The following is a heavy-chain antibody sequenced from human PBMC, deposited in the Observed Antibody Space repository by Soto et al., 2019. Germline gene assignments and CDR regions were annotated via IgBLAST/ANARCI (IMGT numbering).Heavy chain of an antibody. V-gene: IGHV4-59*01. CDR1: GGSISSYY. Sequence: PSETLSLTCTVSGGSISSYYWSWIRQPPGKGLEWIGYIYYSGSTNYNPSLKSRVTISVDTSKNQFSLKLSSVTAADTAIYYCARRTLVTTRYFQHWGQGTQVTVSS. D-gene: IGHD4-4*01. J-gene: IGHJ1*01. CDR2: IYYSGST. CDR3: ARRTLVTTRYFQH.